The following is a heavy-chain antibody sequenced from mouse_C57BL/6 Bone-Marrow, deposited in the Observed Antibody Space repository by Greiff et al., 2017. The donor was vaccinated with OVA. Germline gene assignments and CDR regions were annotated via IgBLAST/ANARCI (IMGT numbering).Heavy chain of an antibody. CDR1: GYTFTDYY. CDR2: INPYNGGT. J-gene: IGHJ3*01. CDR3: ARDPLDYYGSSFAY. Sequence: VQLQQSGPVLVKPGASVKMSCKASGYTFTDYYMNWVKQSHGKSLEWIGVINPYNGGTSYNQKFKGTATLTVDKSSRAAYMELNSLTSDDSAVYYCARDPLDYYGSSFAYWGQGTLVTVSA. D-gene: IGHD1-1*01. V-gene: IGHV1-19*01.